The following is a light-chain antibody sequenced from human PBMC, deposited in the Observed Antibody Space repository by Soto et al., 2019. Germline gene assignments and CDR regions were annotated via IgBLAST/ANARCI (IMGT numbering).Light chain of an antibody. Sequence: QSALTQPHSVSGSPGQSVTISCTGTSSDVGGYNYVSWYQQHPDKAPKLVIYDVSKRPSGVPDRFSGSKSGNTASLTISGLQAEDEADYYCCSYAGNYTPFVFGTGTKVTVL. CDR1: SSDVGGYNY. V-gene: IGLV2-11*01. J-gene: IGLJ1*01. CDR3: CSYAGNYTPFV. CDR2: DVS.